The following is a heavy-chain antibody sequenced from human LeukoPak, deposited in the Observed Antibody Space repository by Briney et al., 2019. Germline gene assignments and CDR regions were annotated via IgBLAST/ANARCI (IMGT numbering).Heavy chain of an antibody. V-gene: IGHV3-21*01. CDR2: ISSSSSYI. D-gene: IGHD3-22*01. J-gene: IGHJ4*02. CDR1: GFTFSSYS. CDR3: ARTFYDSSGYSSNFDY. Sequence: GGSLRLSCAASGFTFSSYSMNWVRQAPGKGLEWVSSISSSSSYIYYADSVKGRFTISRDNAKNSLYLQMNSLRAEDTAVYYCARTFYDSSGYSSNFDYWGQGTLVTVSS.